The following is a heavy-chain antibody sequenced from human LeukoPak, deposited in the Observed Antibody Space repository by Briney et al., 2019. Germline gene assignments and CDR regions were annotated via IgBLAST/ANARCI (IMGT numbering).Heavy chain of an antibody. D-gene: IGHD3-9*01. Sequence: GASVKVSCKASGYTFTTYGISWVRQAPGQGLEWMGWISGYNGNTNYEQKFQGRVTMTTDTSTSTAYMELRSLRSDDTAVYYCARDLYDILYYYVMDVWGKGTTVTVSS. J-gene: IGHJ6*04. CDR2: ISGYNGNT. V-gene: IGHV1-18*01. CDR1: GYTFTTYG. CDR3: ARDLYDILYYYVMDV.